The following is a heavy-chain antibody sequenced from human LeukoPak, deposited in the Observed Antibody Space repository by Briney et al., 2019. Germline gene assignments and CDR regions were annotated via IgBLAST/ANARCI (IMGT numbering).Heavy chain of an antibody. CDR2: IKQDGSEK. CDR1: GFTFSSYW. CDR3: ARDARDITMIDHSAY. D-gene: IGHD3-22*01. V-gene: IGHV3-7*01. Sequence: GGSLRLSCAASGFTFSSYWMSWVRQAPGKGLEWAANIKQDGSEKYYVDSVKGRFTISRDNAKNSLYLQMNGLRAEDTAVYYCARDARDITMIDHSAYWGQGTLVTVSS. J-gene: IGHJ4*02.